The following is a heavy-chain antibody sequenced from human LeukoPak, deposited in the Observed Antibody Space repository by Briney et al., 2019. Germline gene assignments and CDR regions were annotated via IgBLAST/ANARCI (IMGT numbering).Heavy chain of an antibody. D-gene: IGHD3-10*01. CDR3: ARHPELYFFDY. CDR1: AGSISSYY. V-gene: IGHV4-59*08. J-gene: IGHJ4*02. Sequence: SETLSLTCTVSAGSISSYYWSWIRQPPGRGLDWIGYISYSGSNNYNPSLKSRVTISADTSKNQVSLTLSSVTAADTAVYYCARHPELYFFDYWGQGTLVTVSS. CDR2: ISYSGSN.